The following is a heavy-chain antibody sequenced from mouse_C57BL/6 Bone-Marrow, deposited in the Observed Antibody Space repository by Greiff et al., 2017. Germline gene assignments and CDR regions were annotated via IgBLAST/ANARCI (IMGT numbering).Heavy chain of an antibody. CDR3: AIDDTTVGGYFDV. CDR2: IYPRAGST. J-gene: IGHJ1*03. CDR1: GYTFTDHT. Sequence: QVQLQQSDAELVKPGASVKISCKVSGYTFTDHTIHWMKQRPEQGLEWIGYIYPRAGSTTYNEKFKGKATLTADKSSSNAYMQLNNLTSEDSAVYFCAIDDTTVGGYFDVWGTGTTFTVSS. D-gene: IGHD1-1*01. V-gene: IGHV1-78*01.